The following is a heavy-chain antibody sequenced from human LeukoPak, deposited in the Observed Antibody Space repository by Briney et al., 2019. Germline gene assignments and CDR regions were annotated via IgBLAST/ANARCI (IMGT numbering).Heavy chain of an antibody. D-gene: IGHD2/OR15-2a*01. CDR3: ARGGLSIMGY. J-gene: IGHJ4*02. CDR1: GFIFSDYY. Sequence: GGSLRLSCAASGFIFSDYYMSWIRQSPGKGLKWISYISPNGTDIYSIDSVRGRFIISRDNAKNSLYLQMNSLRAEDTAVYFCARGGLSIMGYWGQGTLVTVSS. V-gene: IGHV3-11*01. CDR2: ISPNGTDI.